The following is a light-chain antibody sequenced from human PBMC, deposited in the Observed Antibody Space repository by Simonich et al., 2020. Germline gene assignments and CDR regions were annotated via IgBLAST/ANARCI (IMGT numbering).Light chain of an antibody. CDR2: AAS. Sequence: AIRMTQSPSSLSASTGDRVTITCRASQGISSYIAWYQKKPGKAPKLLIYAASTLQSGVPSRFSGSGSGTDFTLTIRCLQSEDFATYYCQQYYSYPLTFGGGTKVEIK. CDR3: QQYYSYPLT. CDR1: QGISSY. J-gene: IGKJ4*01. V-gene: IGKV1-8*01.